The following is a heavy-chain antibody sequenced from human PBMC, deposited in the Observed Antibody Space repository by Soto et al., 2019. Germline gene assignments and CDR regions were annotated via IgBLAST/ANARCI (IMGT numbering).Heavy chain of an antibody. Sequence: QVQLQESGPGLVKPSQTLSLTCTVSGASISSGGYYWSWIRQHPGKGLEWIGFIYYSGSTYYNPSLKIRLGMSVDTSKNQFSLKVTSVTAADTAVYYCARGVVASTSITHTWFDPWGQGTLVTVSS. CDR2: IYYSGST. CDR3: ARGVVASTSITHTWFDP. CDR1: GASISSGGYY. J-gene: IGHJ5*02. D-gene: IGHD2-15*01. V-gene: IGHV4-31*03.